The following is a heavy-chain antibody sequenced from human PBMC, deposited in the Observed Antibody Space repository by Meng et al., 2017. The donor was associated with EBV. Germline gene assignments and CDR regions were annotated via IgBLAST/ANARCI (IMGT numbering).Heavy chain of an antibody. CDR2: IYWDDDK. V-gene: IGHV2-5*02. CDR3: AHRRDEYSSSWYGWFDP. D-gene: IGHD6-13*01. Sequence: STHSCPTLIALPPPLTLPCAVSGVSISTIAVGLGWFLPPTGKALEWLALIYWDDDKRYSPSLKSRLTITKDTSKNQVVLTMTNMDPVDTATYYCAHRRDEYSSSWYGWFDPWGQGTLVTVSS. J-gene: IGHJ5*02. CDR1: GVSISTIAVG.